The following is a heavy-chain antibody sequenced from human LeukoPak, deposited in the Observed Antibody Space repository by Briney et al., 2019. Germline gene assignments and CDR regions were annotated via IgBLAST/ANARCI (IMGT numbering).Heavy chain of an antibody. J-gene: IGHJ2*01. D-gene: IGHD3-10*01. V-gene: IGHV3-30*18. Sequence: GGSLRLSCAASGFTFSSYGMHWVRQAPGKGLEWVAVISYDGSNKYYADSVKGRFTISRDNSKNTLYLQMNSLRAEDTAVYYCAKDMGGSLALYWYFDLWGRGTLVTVSS. CDR1: GFTFSSYG. CDR2: ISYDGSNK. CDR3: AKDMGGSLALYWYFDL.